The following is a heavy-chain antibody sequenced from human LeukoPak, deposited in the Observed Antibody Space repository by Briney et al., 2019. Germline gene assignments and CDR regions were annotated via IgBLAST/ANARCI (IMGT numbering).Heavy chain of an antibody. CDR1: GVSFSGYY. Sequence: SETLSLTCAVYGVSFSGYYWSWIRQPPGKGLEWIGEINHSGSTNYNPSLKSRVTISVDTSQNQFSLKLSSVTAADTAIYFCARENPSGYYNRPIDYWGQGTLVTVSS. CDR2: INHSGST. CDR3: ARENPSGYYNRPIDY. D-gene: IGHD3-22*01. J-gene: IGHJ4*02. V-gene: IGHV4-34*01.